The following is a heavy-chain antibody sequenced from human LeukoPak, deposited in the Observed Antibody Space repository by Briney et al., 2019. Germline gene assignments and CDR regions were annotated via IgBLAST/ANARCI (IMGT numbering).Heavy chain of an antibody. CDR1: GFTLSNAW. Sequence: PGGSLRLSCAASGFTLSNAWMTWVRQAPGKGLEWVGHIKSETDGGTTDYAAPVKGRFTISRDDSKNTLYLQMNSLKTEDTGVYYCSTASTGSYGDWGQGSLVTVSS. V-gene: IGHV3-15*01. J-gene: IGHJ4*02. CDR2: IKSETDGGTT. CDR3: STASTGSYGD. D-gene: IGHD1-26*01.